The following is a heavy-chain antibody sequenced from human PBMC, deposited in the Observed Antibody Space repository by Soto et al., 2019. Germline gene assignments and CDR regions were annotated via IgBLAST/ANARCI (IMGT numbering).Heavy chain of an antibody. CDR2: IYHSGST. J-gene: IGHJ5*02. CDR3: ARDLVYYDSSGNQKNNWFDP. D-gene: IGHD3-22*01. V-gene: IGHV4-4*02. CDR1: GGSISSSNW. Sequence: QVQLQESGPGLVKPSGTLSLTCAVSGGSISSSNWWSWVRQPPGKGLEWIGEIYHSGSTNYNPSLTIRVTISVDKSKNQFSLKLSSVTAADTAVYYCARDLVYYDSSGNQKNNWFDPWGQGTLVTVSS.